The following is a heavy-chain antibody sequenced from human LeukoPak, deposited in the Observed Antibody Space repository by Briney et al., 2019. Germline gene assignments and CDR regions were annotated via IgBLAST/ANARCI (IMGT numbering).Heavy chain of an antibody. CDR1: GGSISSSSYY. CDR3: ARSSAAAGRFDP. V-gene: IGHV4-39*01. Sequence: KSSETLSLTCTVSGGSISSSSYYWGWIRQPPGKGLEWIGSIYYSGSTYYNPSLKSRVTISVDTSKNQFSLKLSSVTAADTAVYYCARSSAAAGRFDPWGQGTLVTVSS. J-gene: IGHJ5*02. D-gene: IGHD6-13*01. CDR2: IYYSGST.